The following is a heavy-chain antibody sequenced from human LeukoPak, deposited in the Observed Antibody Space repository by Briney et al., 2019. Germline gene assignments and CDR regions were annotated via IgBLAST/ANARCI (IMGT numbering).Heavy chain of an antibody. CDR2: INHSGTT. D-gene: IGHD2-15*01. CDR1: GGSFSGYY. CDR3: ASNGGYCSGASCRYYYFYMDV. V-gene: IGHV4-34*01. Sequence: SETLSLTCAVYGGSFSGYYWSWIRQPPGKGLEWIGEINHSGTTNYNPSLESRVTISADTSMSQFSLKLRSVNAADTAVNYCASNGGYCSGASCRYYYFYMDVWGKGTTVTVSS. J-gene: IGHJ6*03.